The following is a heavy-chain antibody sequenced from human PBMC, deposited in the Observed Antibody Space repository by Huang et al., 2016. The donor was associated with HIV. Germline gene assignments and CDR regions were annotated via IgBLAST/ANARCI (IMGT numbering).Heavy chain of an antibody. D-gene: IGHD4-4*01. CDR3: ARDYSNLLREFEQ. V-gene: IGHV3-7*01. CDR1: GFPFSFYG. CDR2: IKRDGTKT. Sequence: EVQLVESGGGLVQPGGSLRLSCAGSGFPFSFYGMNWVGKAPGKGLEWVAKIKRDGTKTFYADSGKGRFTISRDNAANSVYLQMTGLRAEDTAIYYCARDYSNLLREFEQWGQGTLVSVSS. J-gene: IGHJ4*02.